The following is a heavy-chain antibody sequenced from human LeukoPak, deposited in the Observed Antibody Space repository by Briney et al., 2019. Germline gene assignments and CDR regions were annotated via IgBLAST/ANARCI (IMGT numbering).Heavy chain of an antibody. CDR3: ARGIESSTSWIDP. CDR1: GGSISSYY. V-gene: IGHV4-59*01. Sequence: PSETLFLTCTVSGGSISSYYWSWIRQPPGKGLEWIGYIYYSGSTNYNPSLKSRVTISVDTSKNQFPLKLSSVTAADTAVYYCARGIESSTSWIDPWGQGTLVTVSS. CDR2: IYYSGST. J-gene: IGHJ5*02. D-gene: IGHD2-2*01.